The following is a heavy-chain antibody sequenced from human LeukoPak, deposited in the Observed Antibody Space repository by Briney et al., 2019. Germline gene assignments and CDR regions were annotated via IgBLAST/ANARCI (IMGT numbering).Heavy chain of an antibody. Sequence: SQTLSHTCAISGDSVSSNSAAWNWIRQSPSRGLEWLGRTFYRSKWYNDYAVSVKSRITINPDTSKNQFSLQLNSVTPEGTAVYYCVREKGDNNGWTMGRRFDYWGQGTLVTVSS. CDR1: GDSVSSNSAA. CDR3: VREKGDNNGWTMGRRFDY. CDR2: TFYRSKWYN. D-gene: IGHD1-14*01. V-gene: IGHV6-1*01. J-gene: IGHJ4*02.